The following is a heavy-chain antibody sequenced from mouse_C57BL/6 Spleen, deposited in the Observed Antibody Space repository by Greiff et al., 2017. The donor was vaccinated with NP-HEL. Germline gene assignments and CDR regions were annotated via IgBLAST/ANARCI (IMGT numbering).Heavy chain of an antibody. CDR1: GYSITSGYY. Sequence: EVQLVESGPGLVKPSQSLSLTCSVTGYSITSGYYWNWIRQFPGNKLEWMGYISYDGSNNYNPSLKNRISITRDTSKNQFFLKLNSVTTEDTATYYCAREDGYGYAMDYWGQGTSVTVSS. V-gene: IGHV3-6*01. CDR2: ISYDGSN. D-gene: IGHD2-2*01. CDR3: AREDGYGYAMDY. J-gene: IGHJ4*01.